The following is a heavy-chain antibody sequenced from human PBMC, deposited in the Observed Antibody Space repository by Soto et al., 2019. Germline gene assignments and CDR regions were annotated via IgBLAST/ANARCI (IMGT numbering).Heavy chain of an antibody. D-gene: IGHD4-17*01. Sequence: EVHLVESGGDLVQPGGSLRLSCAASGFSFSSYSMNWVRQAPGKGLEWVSYISTKSVNINYADSVKGRFNISRDNAERSLYLQMDSLRAEDTAVYYCTRDTPYGDYGTNYYYYMDVWGKGTTVTVSS. CDR3: TRDTPYGDYGTNYYYYMDV. J-gene: IGHJ6*03. CDR2: ISTKSVNI. V-gene: IGHV3-48*01. CDR1: GFSFSSYS.